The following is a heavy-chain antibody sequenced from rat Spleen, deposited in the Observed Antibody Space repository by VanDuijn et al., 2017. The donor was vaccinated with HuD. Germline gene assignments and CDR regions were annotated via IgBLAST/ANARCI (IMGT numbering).Heavy chain of an antibody. CDR1: GFTFSNYD. V-gene: IGHV5-19*01. CDR3: ARRHYGYTDYFEY. D-gene: IGHD1-11*01. CDR2: ISHSGGDT. J-gene: IGHJ2*01. Sequence: EVQLVESGGGLVQPGRSLRLSCAASGFTFSNYDIHWIRQAPTKGLEWVASISHSGGDTYYRDSVKGRFTISRDNAKSTLYMQMDSLRSEDTATYYCARRHYGYTDYFEYWGQGVMVPVSS.